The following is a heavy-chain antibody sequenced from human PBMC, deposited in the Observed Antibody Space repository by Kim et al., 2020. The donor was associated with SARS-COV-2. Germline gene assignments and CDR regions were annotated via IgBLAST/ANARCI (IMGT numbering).Heavy chain of an antibody. D-gene: IGHD4-17*01. J-gene: IGHJ5*02. V-gene: IGHV3-23*01. Sequence: GGSLRLSCAASGFTFSSYAMSWVRQAPGKGLEWVSAISGSGGSTYYADSVKGRFTISRDNSKNTLYLQMNSRRAEDTAVYYCAKDFRQDYGDYVGWFDPWGQGTLVTVSS. CDR2: ISGSGGST. CDR1: GFTFSSYA. CDR3: AKDFRQDYGDYVGWFDP.